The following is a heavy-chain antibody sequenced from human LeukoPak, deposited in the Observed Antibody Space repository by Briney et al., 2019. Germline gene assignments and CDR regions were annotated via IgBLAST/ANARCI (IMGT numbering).Heavy chain of an antibody. CDR2: IYYSGST. Sequence: PSETLSLTCTVSGGSISSYYWSWIRQPPGKGLEWIGYIYYSGSTNYNPSLKSRVTISVDTSKNQFSLKLSSVTAADTAVYYCARDLQQLVPPYYYYYMDVWGKGTTVTVSS. CDR1: GGSISSYY. CDR3: ARDLQQLVPPYYYYYMDV. V-gene: IGHV4-59*01. D-gene: IGHD6-13*01. J-gene: IGHJ6*03.